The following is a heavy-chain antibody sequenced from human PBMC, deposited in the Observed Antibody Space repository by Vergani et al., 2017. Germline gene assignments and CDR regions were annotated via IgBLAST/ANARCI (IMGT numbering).Heavy chain of an antibody. V-gene: IGHV4-59*08. J-gene: IGHJ5*02. CDR2: IYYSGST. CDR1: GGSISNYY. Sequence: QVQLQESGPGLVKPSETLSLTCTVSGGSISNYYWSWIRQPPGKGLEWIGYIYYSGSTYYNPSLKSRVTISVDTSKNQFSLKLSSVTAADTAVYYCARPKGSGWYNWFDPWGQGTLVTVSS. D-gene: IGHD6-19*01. CDR3: ARPKGSGWYNWFDP.